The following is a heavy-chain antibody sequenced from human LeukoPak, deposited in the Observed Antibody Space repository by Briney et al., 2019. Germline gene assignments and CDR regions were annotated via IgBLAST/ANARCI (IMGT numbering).Heavy chain of an antibody. CDR2: IIPIFGTA. V-gene: IGHV1-69*13. CDR1: GGTFSSYA. Sequence: VASVKVSCKASGGTFSSYAISWVRQAPGQGLEWMGRIIPIFGTANYAQKFQGRVTITADESTSTAYMELSSLRSEDTAVYYCASKLVGSYSYFDYWGQGTLVTVSS. D-gene: IGHD1-26*01. J-gene: IGHJ4*02. CDR3: ASKLVGSYSYFDY.